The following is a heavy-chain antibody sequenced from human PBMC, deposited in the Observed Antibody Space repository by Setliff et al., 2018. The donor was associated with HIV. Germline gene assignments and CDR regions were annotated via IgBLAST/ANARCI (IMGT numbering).Heavy chain of an antibody. Sequence: ASVKVSCKASGYTLTTYGISWVRQAPGQGLQWMGWLNTYTGNPTYAQDFTGRFVFSLDTSVSTAYLQISSLKAEDIAVYYCARDGYYYDSSGHLAYYFDYWGQGTLVTVSS. D-gene: IGHD3-22*01. CDR2: LNTYTGNP. CDR1: GYTLTTYG. V-gene: IGHV7-4-1*02. CDR3: ARDGYYYDSSGHLAYYFDY. J-gene: IGHJ4*02.